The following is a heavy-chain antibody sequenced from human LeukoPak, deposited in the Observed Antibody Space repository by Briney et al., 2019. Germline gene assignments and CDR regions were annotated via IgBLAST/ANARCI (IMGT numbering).Heavy chain of an antibody. V-gene: IGHV3-49*04. Sequence: PGGSLRLSCSASGFTFGDYAMSWVRQAPGRGLEWVGFIRTKGYGGTTEYAASAKGRFTISRDDTKSIVYLQMNSLKTDDTAVYYGNSDPRYNSNRNFDDYWGRGTLVIVSS. J-gene: IGHJ4*02. D-gene: IGHD1-7*01. CDR2: IRTKGYGGTT. CDR1: GFTFGDYA. CDR3: NSDPRYNSNRNFDDY.